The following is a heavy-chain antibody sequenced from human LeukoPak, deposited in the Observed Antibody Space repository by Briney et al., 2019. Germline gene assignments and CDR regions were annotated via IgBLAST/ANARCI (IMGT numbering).Heavy chain of an antibody. CDR2: IKQDGSEK. CDR3: ARDAFDWLLGPQYYFDY. Sequence: PGGSLRLSCAASGFTFSSYAMSWVRQAPGKGLEWVANIKQDGSEKYYVDSVKGRFTISRDNAKNSLYLQMNSLRAEDTAVYYCARDAFDWLLGPQYYFDYWGQGTLVTVSS. CDR1: GFTFSSYA. J-gene: IGHJ4*02. D-gene: IGHD3-9*01. V-gene: IGHV3-7*01.